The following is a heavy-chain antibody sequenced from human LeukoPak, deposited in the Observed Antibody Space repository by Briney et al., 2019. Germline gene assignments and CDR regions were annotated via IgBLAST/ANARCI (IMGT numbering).Heavy chain of an antibody. J-gene: IGHJ4*02. Sequence: PGXSLKISCKGSGYSFSSYWIGWVRQMPGKGLQWMGIIYPADSDTRYSPSFQGQVTISADKSISTAYLQWSSLKASDTAMYYCARSLRHFDPCDYWGQGTLVTVSS. CDR2: IYPADSDT. D-gene: IGHD3-9*01. V-gene: IGHV5-51*01. CDR1: GYSFSSYW. CDR3: ARSLRHFDPCDY.